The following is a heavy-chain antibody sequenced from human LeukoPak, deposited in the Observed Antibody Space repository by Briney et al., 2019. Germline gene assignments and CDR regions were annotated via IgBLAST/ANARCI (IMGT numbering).Heavy chain of an antibody. Sequence: GGSLRLSCAASGFTVSDNYMSWVRQAPGRGREWVSVIYSDGSTYYADSVKGRFTLSRHNSKNTVYLQMNSLRTEDTAVYYCVRALVGVAGFFDCWGQGTLVTVSS. V-gene: IGHV3-53*04. CDR1: GFTVSDNY. J-gene: IGHJ4*02. CDR3: VRALVGVAGFFDC. D-gene: IGHD3-16*01. CDR2: IYSDGST.